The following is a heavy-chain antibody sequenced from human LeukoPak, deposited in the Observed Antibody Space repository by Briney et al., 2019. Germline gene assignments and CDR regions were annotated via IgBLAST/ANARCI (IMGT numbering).Heavy chain of an antibody. Sequence: SQTLSLTCAISGDIVSSNNVTWNWIRQSPSRGLKWLGRTYYRSTWYNDYAVSVRGRITVNPDTSKNQFSLHLNSVTPEDTAVYYCARRLTQYDCFDPWGQGILVTVSS. D-gene: IGHD2-2*01. J-gene: IGHJ5*02. CDR3: ARRLTQYDCFDP. CDR2: TYYRSTWYN. CDR1: GDIVSSNNVT. V-gene: IGHV6-1*01.